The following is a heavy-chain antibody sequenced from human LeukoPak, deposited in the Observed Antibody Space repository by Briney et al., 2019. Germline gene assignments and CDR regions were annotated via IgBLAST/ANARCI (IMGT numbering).Heavy chain of an antibody. V-gene: IGHV3-49*04. CDR3: ARGPIQLWIHNAMDV. CDR1: GVTFGDHA. CDR2: IRSKAYRGTT. Sequence: PGRSLRLSCRGYGVTFGDHAMSWVRQAPGKGLEWEGFIRSKAYRGTTEYAASVKGRFTISRDDSTSIAYLQMNSLRIEDTAVYYCARGPIQLWIHNAMDVWGQGTTVTVSS. D-gene: IGHD5-18*01. J-gene: IGHJ6*02.